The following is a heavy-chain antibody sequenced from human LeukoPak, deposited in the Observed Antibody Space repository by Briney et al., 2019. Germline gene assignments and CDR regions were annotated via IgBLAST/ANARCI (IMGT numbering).Heavy chain of an antibody. Sequence: ASVKVSCKASGYTFTGYYMRWVRQAPGQGLEWMGWINPNSGGTNYAQKFQGRVTMTRDTSISTAYMELSRLRSDDTAVYYCVRAVTLDAFDIWGQGTMVTVSS. V-gene: IGHV1-2*02. J-gene: IGHJ3*02. CDR3: VRAVTLDAFDI. D-gene: IGHD3-16*01. CDR1: GYTFTGYY. CDR2: INPNSGGT.